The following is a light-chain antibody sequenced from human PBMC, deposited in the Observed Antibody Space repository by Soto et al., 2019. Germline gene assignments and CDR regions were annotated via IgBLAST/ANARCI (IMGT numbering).Light chain of an antibody. CDR2: EVS. CDR1: SSDVGFYDY. J-gene: IGLJ2*01. CDR3: TSYTRRITLVVI. V-gene: IGLV2-14*01. Sequence: QSALTQPASVSGSRGQSSTISCTGTSSDVGFYDYVSWYQQHPGKAPKLIIYEVSNRPSGVSNRFSGSKSGNTASLTISGLQAEDEADYYCTSYTRRITLVVIFGGGTQLTVL.